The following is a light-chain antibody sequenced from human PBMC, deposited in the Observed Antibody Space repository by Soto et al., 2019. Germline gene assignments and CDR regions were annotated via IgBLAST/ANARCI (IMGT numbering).Light chain of an antibody. CDR3: QQCGTSPT. CDR1: QSLITRY. Sequence: EIVLTQSPGTLSLFPGERATLSCRASQSLITRYLAWYQQKPGQAPRLLIYGASSRATGIPDRCSGSGSGTDFTLTISRLEPEDFAVYSCQQCGTSPTFGQGTRLEIK. J-gene: IGKJ5*01. V-gene: IGKV3-20*01. CDR2: GAS.